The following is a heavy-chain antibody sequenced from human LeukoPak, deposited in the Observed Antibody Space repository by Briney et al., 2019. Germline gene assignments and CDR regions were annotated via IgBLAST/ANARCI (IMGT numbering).Heavy chain of an antibody. Sequence: GASVKVSCTASGYTFTSYDINWVRQATGQGLEWMGWMNPNSGNTGYAQKFQGRVTMTRNTSISTAYMELSRLRSEDTAVYYCARAGGYCGRISCPYYFDYWGQGSLVAVSS. V-gene: IGHV1-8*01. D-gene: IGHD2-15*01. J-gene: IGHJ4*02. CDR1: GYTFTSYD. CDR3: ARAGGYCGRISCPYYFDY. CDR2: MNPNSGNT.